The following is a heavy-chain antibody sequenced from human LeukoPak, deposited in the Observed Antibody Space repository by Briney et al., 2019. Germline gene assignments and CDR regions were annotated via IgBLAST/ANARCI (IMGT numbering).Heavy chain of an antibody. J-gene: IGHJ4*02. Sequence: GGSLRLSCAASGFTFDDYGMSWVRQAPGKGLEWVSGLNWNGGSTGYADSVKGRFTISRDNANNFPYLQMNSLRAEDTAVYYCATETNGRHYDYWGQGTLLTVSS. V-gene: IGHV3-20*04. CDR1: GFTFDDYG. D-gene: IGHD1-14*01. CDR3: ATETNGRHYDY. CDR2: LNWNGGST.